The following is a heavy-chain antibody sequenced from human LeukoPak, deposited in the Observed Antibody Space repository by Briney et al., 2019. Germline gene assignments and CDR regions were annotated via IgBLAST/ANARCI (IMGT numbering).Heavy chain of an antibody. Sequence: GGSLRLSCAASGFTFTSYSMNWVRQAPGKGLEWVSSISSSSSYIYYADSVKGRFTISRDNAKNSLYLQMNSLRVEDTAVYYCARVLVVPNSADYLDSWGQGTLVTVSS. CDR2: ISSSSSYI. CDR3: ARVLVVPNSADYLDS. CDR1: GFTFTSYS. J-gene: IGHJ4*02. V-gene: IGHV3-21*01. D-gene: IGHD2-2*01.